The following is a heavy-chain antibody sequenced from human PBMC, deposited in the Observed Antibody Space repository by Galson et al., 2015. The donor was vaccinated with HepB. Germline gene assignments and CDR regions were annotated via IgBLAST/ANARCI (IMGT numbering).Heavy chain of an antibody. CDR1: GFAFHSHA. CDR2: IMGSGDST. D-gene: IGHD5-18*01. CDR3: AKGYGIFDS. Sequence: SLRLSCAASGFAFHSHAMSWVRQAPGRGLEWISGIMGSGDSTFYGDSVKGRFTVSRDNANNMLYLQMDSLRAEAAGLYVCAKGYGIFDSWGPGILVTVSA. J-gene: IGHJ5*01. V-gene: IGHV3-23*01.